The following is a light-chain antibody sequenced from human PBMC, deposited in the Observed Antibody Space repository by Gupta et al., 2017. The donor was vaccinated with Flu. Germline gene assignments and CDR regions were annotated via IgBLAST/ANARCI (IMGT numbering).Light chain of an antibody. CDR2: SNS. J-gene: IGLJ3*02. CDR3: AAWDDSLSAWV. V-gene: IGLV1-44*01. CDR1: RPNIGSNN. Sequence: QSVLTQPPSASGTPGQRVTFSCSGSRPNIGSNNVHWYRQLPGTAPTLLIYSNSQRPSGVPDRFSGSKSGASASLAISGLQSEDEADYYCAAWDDSLSAWVFGGGTKLTVL.